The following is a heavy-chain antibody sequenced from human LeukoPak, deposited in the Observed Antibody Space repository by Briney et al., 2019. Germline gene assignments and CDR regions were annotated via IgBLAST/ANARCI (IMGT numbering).Heavy chain of an antibody. CDR2: IKQDGSEK. CDR3: AKDVYGGSYGAFDI. Sequence: PGGSLRLSCAASGFTFSSYWMSWVRQAPGKGLEWVANIKQDGSEKYYVDSVKGRFTISRDNAKNSLYLQMNSLRAEDTAVYYCAKDVYGGSYGAFDIWGQGTMVTVSS. CDR1: GFTFSSYW. D-gene: IGHD1-26*01. J-gene: IGHJ3*02. V-gene: IGHV3-7*01.